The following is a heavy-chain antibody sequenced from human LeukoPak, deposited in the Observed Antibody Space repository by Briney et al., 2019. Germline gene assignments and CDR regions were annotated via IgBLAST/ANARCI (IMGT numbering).Heavy chain of an antibody. J-gene: IGHJ4*02. CDR3: TGGALDY. V-gene: IGHV3-7*04. CDR2: INQDGREQ. CDR1: GFTFSDYW. Sequence: QTGGSLRPSCAASGFTFSDYWMSWVRQAPGQGLEWVAKINQDGREQHFVDSVKGRFTISRDNAKNSLFLQMDSLRAEDTAVYYCTGGALDYWGQGALVTVSS.